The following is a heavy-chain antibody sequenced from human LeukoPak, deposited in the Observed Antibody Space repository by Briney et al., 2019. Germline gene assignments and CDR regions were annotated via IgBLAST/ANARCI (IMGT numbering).Heavy chain of an antibody. CDR2: VSSSTSYI. V-gene: IGHV3-21*01. CDR3: ARGYDFWSGYLDGENWFDP. Sequence: GGSLRLSCAASGFTFSSYSMNWVRQAPGKGLDWVSSVSSSTSYIYYADSVKGRFTISRDNAKNSLYLQMNSLRAEDTAVYYCARGYDFWSGYLDGENWFDPWGQGTLVTVSS. J-gene: IGHJ5*02. D-gene: IGHD3-3*01. CDR1: GFTFSSYS.